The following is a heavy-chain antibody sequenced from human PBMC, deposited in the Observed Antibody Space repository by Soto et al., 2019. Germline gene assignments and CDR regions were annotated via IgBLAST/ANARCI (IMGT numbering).Heavy chain of an antibody. V-gene: IGHV1-69*08. Sequence: QVQLVQSGAAVKKPGSSVKVSCKASGGTFSSYTISWVRQAPGQGLEWMGRIIPILGIANYAQKFQGRVTITADKSTSTAYMELSSLRSEDTVVYYCARDADIVVVVAATGYGMDVWGQGTTVTVSS. CDR2: IIPILGIA. CDR3: ARDADIVVVVAATGYGMDV. CDR1: GGTFSSYT. D-gene: IGHD2-15*01. J-gene: IGHJ6*02.